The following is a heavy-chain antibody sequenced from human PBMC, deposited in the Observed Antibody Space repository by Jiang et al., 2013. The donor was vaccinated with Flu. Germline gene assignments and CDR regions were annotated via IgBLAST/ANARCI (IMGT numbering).Heavy chain of an antibody. CDR1: GDSLSSYY. V-gene: IGHV4-59*01. Sequence: GLVKPSETLSLTCNVSGDSLSSYYWSWIRQPPGERLQWIGFIHYSGNTNYNSSLKSRVTISVDTSKNQFSLRLTSVTAADTAMYYCARARSDSPLYYFDLWGPGTLVTVSS. D-gene: IGHD3-22*01. J-gene: IGHJ4*02. CDR3: ARARSDSPLYYFDL. CDR2: IHYSGNT.